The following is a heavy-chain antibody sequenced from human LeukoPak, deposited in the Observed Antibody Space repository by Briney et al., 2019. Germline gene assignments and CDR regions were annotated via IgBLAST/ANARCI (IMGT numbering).Heavy chain of an antibody. CDR1: GGSISSSSYY. Sequence: PSETLSLTCTVSGGSISSSSYYWGWIRQPPGKGLEWIGSIYYSGSTYYNPSLKSRVTISVDTSKNQFSLRLSSVTAADTAVYYCARSVHDILTPLYYFDYWGQGTLVTVSS. D-gene: IGHD3-9*01. V-gene: IGHV4-39*07. J-gene: IGHJ4*02. CDR2: IYYSGST. CDR3: ARSVHDILTPLYYFDY.